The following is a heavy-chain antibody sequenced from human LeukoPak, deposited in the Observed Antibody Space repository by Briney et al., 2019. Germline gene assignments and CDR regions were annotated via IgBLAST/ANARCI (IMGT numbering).Heavy chain of an antibody. CDR1: GGSISSSSYY. CDR3: AFMITFGGIIVWNY. V-gene: IGHV4-39*01. J-gene: IGHJ4*02. D-gene: IGHD3-16*02. Sequence: SETLSLTCTVSGGSISSSSYYWGWIRQPPGKGLEWIRSIYYSGSTYYNPSLKSRVTISVDTSKNQFSLKLSSVTAADTAVYYCAFMITFGGIIVWNYWGQGTLVTVSS. CDR2: IYYSGST.